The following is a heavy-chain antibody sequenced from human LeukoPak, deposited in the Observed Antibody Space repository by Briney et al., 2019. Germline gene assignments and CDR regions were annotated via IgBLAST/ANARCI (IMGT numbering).Heavy chain of an antibody. V-gene: IGHV3-21*01. CDR1: GFTFSTYS. Sequence: GGSLRLSCAASGFTFSTYSMNWVRQAPGKGLEWVSSISSSNSYIYYADSMKGRLTISRDNAKNALYLQMNSLRAEDTAVYYCARGGLELGYWGQGTLVTVSS. CDR2: ISSSNSYI. CDR3: ARGGLELGY. D-gene: IGHD1-7*01. J-gene: IGHJ4*02.